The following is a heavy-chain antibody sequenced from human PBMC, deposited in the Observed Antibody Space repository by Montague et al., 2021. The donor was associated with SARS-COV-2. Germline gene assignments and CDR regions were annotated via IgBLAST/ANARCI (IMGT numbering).Heavy chain of an antibody. V-gene: IGHV4-34*01. CDR1: GGSFSGYY. D-gene: IGHD3-22*01. Sequence: SETLSLTCAVYGGSFSGYYWSWIRQPPGKGLEWIGEINHSGSTTYNPSLKSRVTISVGTSKNQFSLKLSSVTAADTAVYYCARGTKRASTYDNDSSGYACGYWGQGTLVTVSS. CDR3: ARGTKRASTYDNDSSGYACGY. J-gene: IGHJ4*01. CDR2: INHSGST.